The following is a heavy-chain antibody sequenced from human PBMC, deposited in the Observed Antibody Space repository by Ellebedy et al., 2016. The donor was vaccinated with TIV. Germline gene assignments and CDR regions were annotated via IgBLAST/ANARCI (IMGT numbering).Heavy chain of an antibody. CDR2: IGGLDTNT. J-gene: IGHJ4*02. CDR3: ARRGRGPVGLDY. D-gene: IGHD3-10*01. Sequence: GGSLRLXXAASGFTLSSYAMTWVRQAPGKGLEWISTIGGLDTNTHYADSVKGRFTISRDNSKDTVYLQMNSLRAEDTAVYYCARRGRGPVGLDYWGQGTLVTVFS. V-gene: IGHV3-23*01. CDR1: GFTLSSYA.